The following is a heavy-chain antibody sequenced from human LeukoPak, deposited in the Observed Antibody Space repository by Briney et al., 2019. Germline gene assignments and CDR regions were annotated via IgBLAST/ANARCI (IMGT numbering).Heavy chain of an antibody. CDR3: ARREPKVPAARY. CDR1: GFTFSSYA. J-gene: IGHJ4*02. CDR2: ISGSGGST. Sequence: PGGSLRLSCAASGFTFSSYAMSWVRQAPGKGLEWASAISGSGGSTYYADSVKGRFTISRDNSKNTLYLQMNSLRAEDTAVYYCARREPKVPAARYWGQGTLVTVSS. V-gene: IGHV3-23*01. D-gene: IGHD2-2*01.